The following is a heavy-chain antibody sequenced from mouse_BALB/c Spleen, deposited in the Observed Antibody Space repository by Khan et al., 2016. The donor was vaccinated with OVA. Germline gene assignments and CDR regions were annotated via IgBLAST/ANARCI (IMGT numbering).Heavy chain of an antibody. CDR1: GYTFTSYW. CDR3: ARIKKIVATYLDY. CDR2: TNPTNGRT. J-gene: IGHJ2*01. D-gene: IGHD1-1*01. Sequence: QVQLQQSGAELVKAGASVKMSCKASGYTFTSYWMHWVKQRLGQGLEWFAETNPTNGRTYYTEKFKSKATLTVDKSYSTAYMLLSGPTCEDSSVYYGARIKKIVATYLDYWGQGTTLTVSS. V-gene: IGHV1S81*02.